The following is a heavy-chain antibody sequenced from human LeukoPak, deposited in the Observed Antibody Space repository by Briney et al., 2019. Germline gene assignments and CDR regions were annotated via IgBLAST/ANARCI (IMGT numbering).Heavy chain of an antibody. D-gene: IGHD6-19*01. CDR2: IDYRGIT. Sequence: SETLSLTCTVSGGSIRSSYYYWSWIRQPPGKGLEWIGYIDYRGITSYNPSLESRVTISVDTSKNQFSLRLSSMTAADTAVYYCTREYSSGWSGTGYWGQGTLVTVSS. CDR3: TREYSSGWSGTGY. J-gene: IGHJ4*02. V-gene: IGHV4-61*01. CDR1: GGSIRSSYYY.